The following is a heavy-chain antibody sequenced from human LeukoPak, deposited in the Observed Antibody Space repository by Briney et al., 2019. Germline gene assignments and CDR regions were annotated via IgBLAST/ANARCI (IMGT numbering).Heavy chain of an antibody. CDR1: GFTFSSYS. J-gene: IGHJ3*02. D-gene: IGHD2-15*01. CDR3: ARDPGYCSGGSCYFEHI. CDR2: ISSSSSYI. V-gene: IGHV3-21*01. Sequence: PGGSLRLSCAASGFTFSSYSMNWVRQAPGKGLEWVSSISSSSSYIYYADSVKGRFSISRDNAKNSLYLQMNSLRAEDMAVYYCARDPGYCSGGSCYFEHIWGQGTMVTVSS.